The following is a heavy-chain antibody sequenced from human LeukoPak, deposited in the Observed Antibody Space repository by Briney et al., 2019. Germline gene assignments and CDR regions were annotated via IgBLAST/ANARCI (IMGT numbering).Heavy chain of an antibody. CDR3: ARSPRGGGY. CDR2: ISSSSSTI. J-gene: IGHJ4*02. Sequence: GGSLRLSCAASGFTFSSYAMSWVRQAPARGLEWVSYISSSSSTIYYADSVKGRFTISRDNAKNSLYLQMNSLRAEDTAVYYCARSPRGGGYWGQGTLVTVSS. CDR1: GFTFSSYA. V-gene: IGHV3-48*04. D-gene: IGHD3-10*01.